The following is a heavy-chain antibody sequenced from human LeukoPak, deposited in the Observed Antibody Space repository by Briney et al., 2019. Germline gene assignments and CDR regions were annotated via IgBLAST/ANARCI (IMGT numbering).Heavy chain of an antibody. CDR1: GGSLSSSPYY. D-gene: IGHD5-18*01. V-gene: IGHV4-39*07. CDR2: IYYSGTT. CDR3: AKGAGGFSYYNWFDP. Sequence: SETLSLTCTVSGGSLSSSPYYWGWLRQPPGTGLEWIGSIYYSGTTHYNPSLESRVTISVDTSKNQFSLKLASVTAADTAIYYCAKGAGGFSYYNWFDPWGQGTLVTVSS. J-gene: IGHJ5*02.